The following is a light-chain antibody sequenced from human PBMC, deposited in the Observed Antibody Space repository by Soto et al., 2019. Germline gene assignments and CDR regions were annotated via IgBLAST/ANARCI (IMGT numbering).Light chain of an antibody. CDR2: DVN. V-gene: IGLV2-14*03. CDR3: SSFTASTTQV. CDR1: SSDVGRYNY. Sequence: QSALTQPASVSGSPGQSITLSCTGTSSDVGRYNYVSWYQQHPGKAPKLMIYDVNTRPSGVSNRFSGSKSGNTASLTISGLQAEDEEDYYCSSFTASTTQVFGPGTKVTVL. J-gene: IGLJ1*01.